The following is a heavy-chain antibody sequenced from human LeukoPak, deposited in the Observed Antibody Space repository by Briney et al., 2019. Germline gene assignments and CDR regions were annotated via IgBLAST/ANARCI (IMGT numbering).Heavy chain of an antibody. CDR2: ISSSSSYI. V-gene: IGHV3-21*01. D-gene: IGHD3-3*02. CDR3: ARAGPPIFYFDY. Sequence: GGSLRLSCAASGFTFSSYSMNWVREAPGKGLEWVSSISSSSSYIYYADSVKGRFTISRDNAKNSLYLQMNSLRAEDTAVYYCARAGPPIFYFDYWGQGTLVTVSS. J-gene: IGHJ4*02. CDR1: GFTFSSYS.